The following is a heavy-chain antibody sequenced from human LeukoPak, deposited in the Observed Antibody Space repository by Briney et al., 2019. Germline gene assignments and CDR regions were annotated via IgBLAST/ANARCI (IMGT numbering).Heavy chain of an antibody. J-gene: IGHJ6*02. D-gene: IGHD3-16*01. V-gene: IGHV4-39*01. CDR3: RYYAAGYYYGTDV. CDR2: IYYSGST. CDR1: GGSISSSSYY. Sequence: SETLSLTCTVSGGSISSSSYYWGWIRQPPGKGLEWIGSIYYSGSTYYNPSLKSRVTISVDTSKNRFSLRVSSVTAADAAVYYCRYYAAGYYYGTDVWGQGTTSPSP.